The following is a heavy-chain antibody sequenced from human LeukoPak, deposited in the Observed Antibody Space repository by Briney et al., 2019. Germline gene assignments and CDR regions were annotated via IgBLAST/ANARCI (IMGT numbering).Heavy chain of an antibody. J-gene: IGHJ4*02. Sequence: PSETLSLTCAVYGGSFSGYYWSWIRQPLGKGLEWIGEINHSGSTNYNPSLKSRVTISVDTSKNQFSLKLSSVTAADTAVYYCASRITMVRGVAIDYWGQGTLVTVSS. V-gene: IGHV4-34*01. CDR1: GGSFSGYY. CDR2: INHSGST. CDR3: ASRITMVRGVAIDY. D-gene: IGHD3-10*01.